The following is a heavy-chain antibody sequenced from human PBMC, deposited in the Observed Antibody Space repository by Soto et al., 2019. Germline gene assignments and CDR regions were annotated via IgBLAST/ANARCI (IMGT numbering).Heavy chain of an antibody. CDR1: GASIRSYY. D-gene: IGHD2-2*02. V-gene: IGHV4-59*01. J-gene: IGHJ5*02. CDR3: ARGASRAGGKDIVVVPAAIPVFFDP. Sequence: ETLCLTCPVSGASIRSYYWSWIRQPPGKGLEWIGYIYYSGSTNYNPSLKSRVTISVDTSKNQFSLKLSSVTAADTDVYYCARGASRAGGKDIVVVPAAIPVFFDPWGQGTLVTV. CDR2: IYYSGST.